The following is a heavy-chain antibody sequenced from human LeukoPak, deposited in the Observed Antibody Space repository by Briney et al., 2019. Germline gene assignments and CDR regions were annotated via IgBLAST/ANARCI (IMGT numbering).Heavy chain of an antibody. CDR1: GGSISSYY. CDR2: IYYSGST. Sequence: PSETLSLTCTVSGGSISSYYWSWIRQPPGKGLEWIGYIYYSGSTNYNPSLKSRVTISVDTSKNQFSLKLSSVTAADTAVYYCARVRTKIWFGEGNWFDPWGQGTLVTVSS. CDR3: ARVRTKIWFGEGNWFDP. J-gene: IGHJ5*02. D-gene: IGHD3-10*01. V-gene: IGHV4-59*01.